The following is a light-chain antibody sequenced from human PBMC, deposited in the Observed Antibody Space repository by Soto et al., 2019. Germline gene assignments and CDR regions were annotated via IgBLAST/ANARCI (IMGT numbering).Light chain of an antibody. CDR2: TAS. J-gene: IGKJ1*01. Sequence: DIQMTQSPSSLSASVGDRVSITCRASQGISNSLAWYQQKPGKIPKLLIYTASTLQSGVPSRFSGSGSGTDFTLTISSLQPEDVATYYCQKYDSAPWTFGQGTKVEIK. V-gene: IGKV1-27*01. CDR1: QGISNS. CDR3: QKYDSAPWT.